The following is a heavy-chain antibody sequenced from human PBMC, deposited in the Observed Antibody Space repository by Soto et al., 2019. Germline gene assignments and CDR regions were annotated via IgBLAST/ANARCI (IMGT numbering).Heavy chain of an antibody. J-gene: IGHJ5*02. CDR3: APPGIIGMTTWFDP. V-gene: IGHV2-5*02. CDR1: GFSLNSRGVG. D-gene: IGHD1-20*01. Sequence: QITLKESGPTLVKPPQPLTLTCTFSGFSLNSRGVGVGWNRQPPGTALELLALLYLDEDNHFSPSLKSRLTLAVHTPKNESVPTITNTVPVCTGTHYCAPPGIIGMTTWFDPWGQGTLVTVSS. CDR2: LYLDEDN.